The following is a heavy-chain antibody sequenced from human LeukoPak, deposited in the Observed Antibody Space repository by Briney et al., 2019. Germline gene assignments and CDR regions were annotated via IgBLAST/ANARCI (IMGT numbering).Heavy chain of an antibody. CDR2: INHSGST. V-gene: IGHV4-34*01. J-gene: IGHJ4*02. CDR1: GFTFSSYA. Sequence: GSLRLSCAASGFTFSSYAMHWVRQPPGKGLEWIGEINHSGSTNYNPSRKSRVTISVDTSKNQFSLKLSSVTAADTAVYYCARGWGSSSWLDYWGQGTLVTVSS. D-gene: IGHD6-13*01. CDR3: ARGWGSSSWLDY.